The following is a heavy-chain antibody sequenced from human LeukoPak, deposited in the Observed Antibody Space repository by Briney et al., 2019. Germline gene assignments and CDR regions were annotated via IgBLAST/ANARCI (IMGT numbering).Heavy chain of an antibody. CDR2: MNPNSGNT. J-gene: IGHJ3*02. CDR1: GYTFTSYD. V-gene: IGHV1-8*01. D-gene: IGHD2-2*01. Sequence: ASVKVSCKASGYTFTSYDINWVRQAPGQGLEWMGWMNPNSGNTGYAQKFQGRVTMTRNTSISTAYMELSSLRSEDTAVYYCAIYPSVYQLLWSDAFDIWGQGTMVTVSS. CDR3: AIYPSVYQLLWSDAFDI.